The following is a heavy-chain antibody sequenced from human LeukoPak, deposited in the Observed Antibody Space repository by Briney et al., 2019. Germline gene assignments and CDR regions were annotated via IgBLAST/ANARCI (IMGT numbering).Heavy chain of an antibody. D-gene: IGHD3-16*01. Sequence: SSETLSLTCTVSGGSISSDYWSWIRQPPGKGLEWIGEINHSGSTNYNPSLKSRVTISVDTSKNQFSLKLSSVTAADTAVYYCARGLFGLAFDIWGQGTMVTVSS. V-gene: IGHV4-34*01. CDR1: GGSISSDY. CDR3: ARGLFGLAFDI. CDR2: INHSGST. J-gene: IGHJ3*02.